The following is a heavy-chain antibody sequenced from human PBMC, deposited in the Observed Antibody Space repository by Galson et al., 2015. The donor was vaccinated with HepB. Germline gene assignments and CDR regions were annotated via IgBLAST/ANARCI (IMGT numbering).Heavy chain of an antibody. J-gene: IGHJ6*02. CDR2: INPSGGST. CDR1: GYTFTSYY. V-gene: IGHV1-46*01. D-gene: IGHD6-19*01. CDR3: ARPLYSSGWYSGYYYGMDV. Sequence: SVKVSCKASGYTFTSYYMHWARQAPGQGLEWMGIINPSGGSTTYAQKFQGRVTMTRDTSTSTVYMEVSSLRSEDTAVYYCARPLYSSGWYSGYYYGMDVWGQGTTVTVSS.